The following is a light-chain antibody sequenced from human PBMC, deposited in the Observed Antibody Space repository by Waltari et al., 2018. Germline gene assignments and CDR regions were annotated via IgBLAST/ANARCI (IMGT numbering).Light chain of an antibody. CDR3: QQYFTTPPYT. Sequence: VLYSSNNENYLAWYQQKPGQPPKLLIYWASTRESGVHDRFSGSGSGTDFTLTISSLQAEDVAVYYCQQYFTTPPYTFGQGTKLEIK. CDR1: VLYSSNNENY. CDR2: WAS. V-gene: IGKV4-1*01. J-gene: IGKJ2*01.